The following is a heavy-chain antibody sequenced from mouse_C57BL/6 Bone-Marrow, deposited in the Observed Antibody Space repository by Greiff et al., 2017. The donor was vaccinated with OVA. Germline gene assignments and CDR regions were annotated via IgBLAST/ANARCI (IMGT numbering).Heavy chain of an antibody. V-gene: IGHV5-17*01. CDR1: GFTFSDYG. CDR2: ISSGSSTI. Sequence: EVKLMESGGGLVKPGGSLKLSCAASGFTFSDYGMHWVRQAPEKGLEWVAYISSGSSTIYYADTVKGRFTISRDNAKNTLFLQMTSLRSEDTAMYYCASEYHVAYWGQGTLVTVSA. D-gene: IGHD5-1*01. CDR3: ASEYHVAY. J-gene: IGHJ3*01.